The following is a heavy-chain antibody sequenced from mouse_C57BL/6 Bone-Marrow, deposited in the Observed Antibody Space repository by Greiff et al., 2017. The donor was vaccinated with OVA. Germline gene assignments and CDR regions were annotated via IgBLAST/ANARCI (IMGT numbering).Heavy chain of an antibody. CDR3: TRIYDGFPY. J-gene: IGHJ2*01. V-gene: IGHV1-5*01. CDR1: GYTFTSYW. D-gene: IGHD2-3*01. CDR2: IYPGNSYT. Sequence: EVKLQESGTVLARPGASVKMSCKTSGYTFTSYWMHWVKQRPGQGLEWIGAIYPGNSYTSYNQKFKGKATLTAVTSASTAYMGLRSLTNEDSAVYYWTRIYDGFPYWGKGTTLTVSS.